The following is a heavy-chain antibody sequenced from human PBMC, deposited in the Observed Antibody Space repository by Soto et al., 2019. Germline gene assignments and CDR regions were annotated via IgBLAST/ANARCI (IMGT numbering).Heavy chain of an antibody. CDR1: GYTFTSYA. V-gene: IGHV1-3*01. CDR2: INAGNGNT. J-gene: IGHJ6*02. D-gene: IGHD3-3*01. CDR3: ARYYDRTPCGMDV. Sequence: QVQLVQSGAEVKKPGASVKVSCKASGYTFTSYAMHWVRQAPGQRLEWMGWINAGNGNTKYSQKFQGRVTITRDTSASTAYRELSSLRSEDTAVYYCARYYDRTPCGMDVWGQGTTVTVSS.